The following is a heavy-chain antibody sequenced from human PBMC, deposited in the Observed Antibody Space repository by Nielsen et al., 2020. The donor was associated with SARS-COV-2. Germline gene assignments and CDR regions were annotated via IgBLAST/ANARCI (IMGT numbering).Heavy chain of an antibody. CDR1: GYTFTSYA. J-gene: IGHJ5*02. D-gene: IGHD6-13*01. V-gene: IGHV1-3*01. CDR3: ARQAAAGTNWFDP. Sequence: ASVKVSCKASGYTFTSYAMHWVRQAPGQRLEWMGWINVGNGNTKYSQKFQGTVTISRDTSANTAYMDLNSLRSEDTAVYYCARQAAAGTNWFDPWGQGTLVTVSS. CDR2: INVGNGNT.